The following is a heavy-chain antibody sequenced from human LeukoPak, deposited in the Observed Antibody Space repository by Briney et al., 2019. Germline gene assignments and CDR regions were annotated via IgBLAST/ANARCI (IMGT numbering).Heavy chain of an antibody. D-gene: IGHD5-18*01. CDR2: ISGSGGST. J-gene: IGHJ4*02. Sequence: GGSLRLSCAASGFTFSSYAMSWVRQAPGKGLEWVSAISGSGGSTYYADSVKGRFTISRDNSKNTLYLQMNSLRAEDTAVYYCARDTHRIQLWYFDYWGQGTLVTVSS. CDR1: GFTFSSYA. CDR3: ARDTHRIQLWYFDY. V-gene: IGHV3-23*01.